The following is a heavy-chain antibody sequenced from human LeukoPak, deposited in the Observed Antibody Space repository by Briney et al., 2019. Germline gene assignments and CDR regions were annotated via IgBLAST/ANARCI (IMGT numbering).Heavy chain of an antibody. Sequence: GGSLRLSCAASGFTFSSYAMHWVRQAPGKGLEWVAVISYDGSDKYYADSVKGRFTISRDNSKNTLYLQMNSLRAEDTAVYYCARDSLLRIESYYAYWGQGTLITVSS. J-gene: IGHJ4*02. CDR1: GFTFSSYA. CDR2: ISYDGSDK. D-gene: IGHD1-26*01. V-gene: IGHV3-30*04. CDR3: ARDSLLRIESYYAY.